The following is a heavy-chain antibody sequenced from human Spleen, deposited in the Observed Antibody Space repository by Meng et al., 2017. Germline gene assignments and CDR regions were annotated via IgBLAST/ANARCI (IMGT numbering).Heavy chain of an antibody. CDR1: GYTLTAYG. CDR2: ISGYNGNT. V-gene: IGHV1-18*01. D-gene: IGHD3-22*01. Sequence: QVQLVQSGVEVKKPGASVKVSCKASGYTLTAYGLSWVRQAPGQGLEWMGWISGYNGNTRYAQNFQGRVTMTTDTSTNTAYMELRSLRFDDTAVYYCARGTVGGYFDYWGQGTLVTVSS. CDR3: ARGTVGGYFDY. J-gene: IGHJ4*02.